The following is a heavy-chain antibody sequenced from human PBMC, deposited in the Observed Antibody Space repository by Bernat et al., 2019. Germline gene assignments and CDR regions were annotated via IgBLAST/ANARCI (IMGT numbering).Heavy chain of an antibody. D-gene: IGHD5-18*01. V-gene: IGHV3-64D*08. CDR3: VKDRHTALFY. Sequence: EMQVVESGGGLVQPGGSLRLSCSASGSTFSRYSMHWVRRAPGGGLEYVSAIGPTGGTYYADSVKGRFTISRDNSKKTLYLQMTSLRPEDTAVYYCVKDRHTALFYWGQGTQVTVSS. CDR2: IGPTGGT. J-gene: IGHJ4*02. CDR1: GSTFSRYS.